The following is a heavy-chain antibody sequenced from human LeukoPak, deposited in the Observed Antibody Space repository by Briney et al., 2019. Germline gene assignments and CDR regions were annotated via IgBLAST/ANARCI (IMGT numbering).Heavy chain of an antibody. CDR1: GFTFSSYG. CDR3: TKVGNIVVVPSVLEDYYYYYMDV. J-gene: IGHJ6*03. V-gene: IGHV3-30*02. CDR2: IRYDGSNK. Sequence: GGSLRLSCAASGFTFSSYGMHWVRQAPGKGLEWVAFIRYDGSNKYYADSVKGRFTISRDNSKNTLYLQMNSLRAEDTAVYYCTKVGNIVVVPSVLEDYYYYYMDVWGKGTTVTVSS. D-gene: IGHD2-2*01.